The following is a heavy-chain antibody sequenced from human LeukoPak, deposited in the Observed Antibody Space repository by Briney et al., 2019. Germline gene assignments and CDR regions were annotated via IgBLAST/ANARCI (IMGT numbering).Heavy chain of an antibody. CDR1: GFTFSNAW. D-gene: IGHD4-23*01. J-gene: IGHJ6*03. CDR2: IKSKTDGGTT. CDR3: TSTTTVVMGWVYYYYMDV. Sequence: GGSLRLSCAASGFTFSNAWMSWVRQAPGKGLEWVGRIKSKTDGGTTDYAAPVKGRFTISRDDSKNTLYLQMNSLKTEDTAVYYCTSTTTVVMGWVYYYYMDVWGKGTTVTVSS. V-gene: IGHV3-15*01.